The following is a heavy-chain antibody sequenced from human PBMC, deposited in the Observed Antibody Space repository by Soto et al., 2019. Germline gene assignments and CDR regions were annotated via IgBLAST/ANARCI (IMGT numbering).Heavy chain of an antibody. CDR1: GFTFSSYG. D-gene: IGHD3-9*01. CDR3: ARERPYYDILTGYYELDY. V-gene: IGHV3-33*01. Sequence: QVQLVESGGGVVQPGRSLRLSCAASGFTFSSYGMHWVRQAPGKGLEWVAVIWYDGSNKYYADSVKGRFTISRDNYKNTLDLQMNSLRAEDTAVYYCARERPYYDILTGYYELDYWGQGTLVTVSS. J-gene: IGHJ4*02. CDR2: IWYDGSNK.